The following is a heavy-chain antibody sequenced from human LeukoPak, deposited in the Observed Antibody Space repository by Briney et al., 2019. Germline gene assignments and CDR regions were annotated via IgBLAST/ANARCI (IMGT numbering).Heavy chain of an antibody. D-gene: IGHD4-17*01. J-gene: IGHJ4*02. CDR2: ISGSGGST. V-gene: IGHV3-23*01. CDR1: GFTFSSYS. Sequence: GGSLRLSCAASGFTFSSYSMNWVRQAPGKGLEWVSAISGSGGSTYYADSVKGRFTVSRDNSKNTLYLQMNSLRAEDTAVYYCAKRAATVSYYFDYWGQGTLVTVSS. CDR3: AKRAATVSYYFDY.